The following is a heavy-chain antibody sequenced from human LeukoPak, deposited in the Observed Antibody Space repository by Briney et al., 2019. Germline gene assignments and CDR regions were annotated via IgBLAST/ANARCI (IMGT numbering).Heavy chain of an antibody. J-gene: IGHJ4*02. Sequence: SVKVSCKASGGTFSSYAISWVRQAPGQGLEWMGGIIPIFGTANYAQKFQGRVTITADESTSTAYMELSSLRSEDTAVYYCARAPFAPPKIYDSSGYYFDYWGQGTLVTVSS. CDR1: GGTFSSYA. CDR2: IIPIFGTA. D-gene: IGHD3-22*01. CDR3: ARAPFAPPKIYDSSGYYFDY. V-gene: IGHV1-69*13.